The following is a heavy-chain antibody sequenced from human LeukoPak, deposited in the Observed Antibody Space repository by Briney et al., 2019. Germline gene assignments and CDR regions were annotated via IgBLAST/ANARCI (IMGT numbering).Heavy chain of an antibody. CDR3: ARVQPHYYDRSGYPPDY. D-gene: IGHD3-22*01. CDR1: GFTFCDYY. Sequence: GGSLRLSCAASGFTFCDYYMSWVRQAPGKGLEWVSYISSSGSTIYYADSVKGRFTISRDNAKNSLYLQMNSLRAEDTAVYYCARVQPHYYDRSGYPPDYWGQGTLVTVSS. CDR2: ISSSGSTI. V-gene: IGHV3-11*01. J-gene: IGHJ4*02.